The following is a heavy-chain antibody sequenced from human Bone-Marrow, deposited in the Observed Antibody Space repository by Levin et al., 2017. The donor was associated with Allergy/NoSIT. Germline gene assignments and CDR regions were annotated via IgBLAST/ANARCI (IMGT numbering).Heavy chain of an antibody. CDR3: AHRRGGSLDSGWDSGVFYS. V-gene: IGHV2-5*02. CDR2: IYWDDYK. D-gene: IGHD6-19*01. CDR1: GFSISTTGVA. J-gene: IGHJ4*02. Sequence: ESGPTLVKPTQTLTLTCTLSGFSISTTGVAVGWIRQSPGKALEWLAFIYWDDYKYYSPSLKSRLSIAKDTSKNQVDLTMTNMDPVDTATYYCAHRRGGSLDSGWDSGVFYSWGQGTLVTVSS.